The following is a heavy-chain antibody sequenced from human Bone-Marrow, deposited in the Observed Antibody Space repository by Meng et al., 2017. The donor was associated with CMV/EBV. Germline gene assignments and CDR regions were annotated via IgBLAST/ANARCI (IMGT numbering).Heavy chain of an antibody. CDR1: GGTFTSYA. CDR3: ARHFADNPLGY. V-gene: IGHV1-69*05. CDR2: LIPILGTA. J-gene: IGHJ4*02. D-gene: IGHD1-14*01. Sequence: SVKVSCKASGGTFTSYAISWMRQAPGQGLEWMGGLIPILGTANYAQKFRGRVTITTDESTTTAYMELSSLRSEDTAVYYCARHFADNPLGYWGQGTLVTVSS.